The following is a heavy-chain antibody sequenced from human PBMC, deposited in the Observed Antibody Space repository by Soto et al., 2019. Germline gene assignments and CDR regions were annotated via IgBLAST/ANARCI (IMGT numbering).Heavy chain of an antibody. V-gene: IGHV3-23*01. CDR2: ISGSGGST. J-gene: IGHJ4*02. D-gene: IGHD6-13*01. CDR3: AYSSTPFDY. Sequence: GGSMRLSCAASGFTFSSYAMSWVRQAPGKGLEWVSAISGSGGSTYYADSVKGRFTISRDNSKNTLYLQMNSLRAEDTAVYYRAYSSTPFDYWGQGTLVTVSS. CDR1: GFTFSSYA.